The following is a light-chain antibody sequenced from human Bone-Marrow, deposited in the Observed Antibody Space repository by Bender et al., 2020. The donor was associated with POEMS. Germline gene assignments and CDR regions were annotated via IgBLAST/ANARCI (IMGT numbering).Light chain of an antibody. CDR2: EVT. CDR3: CSYSTTTTVV. Sequence: QTALTQPASVSGSPGQSITISCTGTSSDASLSNLVSWYQHHPGKAPRLMIYEVTKRPSGVSTRFSGSRSGNTASLIIYGLQAEDEAEYYCCSYSTTTTVVFGGGTKLTVL. J-gene: IGLJ2*01. V-gene: IGLV2-23*02. CDR1: SSDASLSNL.